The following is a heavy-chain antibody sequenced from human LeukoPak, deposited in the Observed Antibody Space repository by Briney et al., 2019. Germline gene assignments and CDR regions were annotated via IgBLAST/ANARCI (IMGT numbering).Heavy chain of an antibody. V-gene: IGHV4-39*07. CDR2: IYYSGST. J-gene: IGHJ4*02. Sequence: SETLSLTCTVSGGSISSSSYYWSWIRQPPGKGLEWIGSIYYSGSTYYNPSLKSRVTISVDTFKNQFSLKLSSVTAADTAVYYCARISMITFGGVITPLDYWGQGTLVTVSS. CDR3: ARISMITFGGVITPLDY. D-gene: IGHD3-16*02. CDR1: GGSISSSSYY.